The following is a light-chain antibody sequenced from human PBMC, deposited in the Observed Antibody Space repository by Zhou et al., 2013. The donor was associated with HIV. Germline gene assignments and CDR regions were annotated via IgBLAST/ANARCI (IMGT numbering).Light chain of an antibody. J-gene: IGKJ3*01. V-gene: IGKV3-11*01. CDR1: QSVDTY. Sequence: EVLMTQSPVTLSVSPGARATLSCRASQSVDTYLAWYQQRPGQPPRLLIYDASTRATGVPVRFSGSGSGTEFTLTISSLEPEDFAVYYCQQRSNWPPTFGPGTKV. CDR3: QQRSNWPPT. CDR2: DAS.